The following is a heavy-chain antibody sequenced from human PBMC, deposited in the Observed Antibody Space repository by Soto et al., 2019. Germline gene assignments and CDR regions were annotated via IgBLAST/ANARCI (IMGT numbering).Heavy chain of an antibody. CDR1: GFTFSSYS. J-gene: IGHJ4*02. CDR2: ISSSSSYI. D-gene: IGHD6-13*01. Sequence: GGSLRLSCAASGFTFSSYSMNWVRQAPGKGLEWVSSISSSSSYIYYADPVKGRFTISRDNAKNSLYLQMNSLRAEDTAVYYCARDQVVSSSWSGPFDYWGQGTLVTVS. V-gene: IGHV3-21*01. CDR3: ARDQVVSSSWSGPFDY.